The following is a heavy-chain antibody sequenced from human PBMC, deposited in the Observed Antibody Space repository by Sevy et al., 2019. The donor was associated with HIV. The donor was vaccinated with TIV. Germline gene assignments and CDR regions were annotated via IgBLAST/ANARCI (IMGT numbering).Heavy chain of an antibody. Sequence: GGSLRLSCTASGFILGYYAMHWVRQAPGKGLEWVAVSSYDGGNIYYADSVQGRFTVSRDNSKNTLYLQMNSLRPEDTAMYYCARDFYAFGDPRGLDYWGQGVLVTVSS. V-gene: IGHV3-30-3*01. CDR2: SSYDGGNI. CDR3: ARDFYAFGDPRGLDY. D-gene: IGHD4-17*01. CDR1: GFILGYYA. J-gene: IGHJ4*02.